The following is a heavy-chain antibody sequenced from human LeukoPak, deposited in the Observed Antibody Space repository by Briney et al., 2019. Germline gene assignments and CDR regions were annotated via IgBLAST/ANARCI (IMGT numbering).Heavy chain of an antibody. J-gene: IGHJ4*02. CDR3: ATQIEWELLPPGDY. CDR2: ISYDGSNK. CDR1: GFTFSSYA. D-gene: IGHD1-26*01. V-gene: IGHV3-30*04. Sequence: GRSLRLSCAASGFTFSSYAMHWVRQAPGKGLEWVTVISYDGSNKYYADFVKGRFTISRDNSKNTVYLQMNSLRAEDTAVYYCATQIEWELLPPGDYWGQGTLVTVSS.